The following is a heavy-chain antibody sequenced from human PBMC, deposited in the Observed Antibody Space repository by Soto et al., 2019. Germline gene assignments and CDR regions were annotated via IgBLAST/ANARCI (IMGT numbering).Heavy chain of an antibody. CDR2: MYAGGDT. D-gene: IGHD2-21*01. CDR3: VSRIPSWVFDY. V-gene: IGHV3-53*01. J-gene: IGHJ4*01. Sequence: GGSLRLSCGASGLSVSDNYMGCVRQAPGRGLEWVSVMYAGGDTHYADSVKGRFTISRDKSENTLYLQMNSLRDEDTGVYFCVSRIPSWVFDYWGLGTLVTVSS. CDR1: GLSVSDNY.